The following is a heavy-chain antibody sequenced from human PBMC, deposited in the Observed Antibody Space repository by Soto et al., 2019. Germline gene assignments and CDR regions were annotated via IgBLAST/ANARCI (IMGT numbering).Heavy chain of an antibody. CDR2: ISAYNGNT. J-gene: IGHJ3*02. CDR3: ARATVYSSSSVNAFDI. Sequence: WASVKVSCKASGYTFTSYGISWVRQAPGQGLEWMGWISAYNGNTNYAQKLQGRVTMTTDTSTSTAYMELRSLRSDDTAVYYCARATVYSSSSVNAFDIWGQGTMVTVSS. D-gene: IGHD6-6*01. CDR1: GYTFTSYG. V-gene: IGHV1-18*01.